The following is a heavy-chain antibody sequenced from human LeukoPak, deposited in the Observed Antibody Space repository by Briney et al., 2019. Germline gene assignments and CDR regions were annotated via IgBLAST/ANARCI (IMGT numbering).Heavy chain of an antibody. CDR1: GGSFSGYY. CDR2: IYHSGST. Sequence: SETLSLTCAVYGGSFSGYYWGWIRQPPGKGLEGSGSIYHSGSTYYNPSLKSRVNISVATSKHPFSLKLTSVTAADTAVYFCARERGGSKLTGLYGRDYYYMDVWGKGTTVTVSS. V-gene: IGHV4-34*01. D-gene: IGHD6-19*01. J-gene: IGHJ6*03. CDR3: ARERGGSKLTGLYGRDYYYMDV.